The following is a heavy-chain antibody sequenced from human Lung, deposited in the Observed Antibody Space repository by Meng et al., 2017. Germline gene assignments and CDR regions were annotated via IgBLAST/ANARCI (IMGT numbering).Heavy chain of an antibody. V-gene: IGHV4-34*01. CDR1: GGSFSDYY. CDR3: ARGPTTMAHDFDY. CDR2: INHSGST. J-gene: IGHJ4*02. Sequence: VLLRQWGAGLLKPSETLSLTGVVSGGSFSDYYWSWIRQPPGKGLEWIGEINHSGSTNYNPSLESRATISVDTSQNNLSLKLSSVTAADSAVYYCARGPTTMAHDFDYWGQGTLVTVSS. D-gene: IGHD4-11*01.